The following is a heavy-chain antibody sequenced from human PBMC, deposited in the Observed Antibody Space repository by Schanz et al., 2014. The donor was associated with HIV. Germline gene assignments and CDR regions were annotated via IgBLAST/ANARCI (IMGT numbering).Heavy chain of an antibody. Sequence: QVQLVESGGGVVQPGRSLRLSCAASGFIFSSYAMHWVRQAPGKGLEWVAVIWYDGSNKYYGDSVKGRFTISRDNSKNSLYLQMNSLRAEDTAVYYCARVPRWLQPHFDYWGQGILVTVSS. V-gene: IGHV3-33*01. CDR2: IWYDGSNK. CDR1: GFIFSSYA. CDR3: ARVPRWLQPHFDY. J-gene: IGHJ4*02. D-gene: IGHD5-12*01.